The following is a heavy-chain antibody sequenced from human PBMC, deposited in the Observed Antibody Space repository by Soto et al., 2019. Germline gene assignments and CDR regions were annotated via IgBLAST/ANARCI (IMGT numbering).Heavy chain of an antibody. D-gene: IGHD1-7*01. Sequence: QVQLVESGGGVVQPGRSLRLSCAASGFIFSSYAMHWVRQAPGKGLEWVADISYDGRNKYYADSVKGRFTISRDNSKNSLYLKMNSLRAEDTSVYYCAREYGITGTTFDYWGQGTLVTVSS. CDR1: GFIFSSYA. CDR2: ISYDGRNK. J-gene: IGHJ4*02. CDR3: AREYGITGTTFDY. V-gene: IGHV3-30-3*01.